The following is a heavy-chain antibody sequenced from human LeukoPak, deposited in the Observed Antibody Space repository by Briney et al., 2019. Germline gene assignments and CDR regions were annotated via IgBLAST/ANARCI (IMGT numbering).Heavy chain of an antibody. Sequence: PGGSLRLSCAASGFTFSSYSMNWVRQAPGEGPEWVSSISSSSSYIYYADSVKGRFTISRDNAKNSLYLQMNSLRAEDTAVYYCARETRMEWLFNYFDYWGQGTLVTVSS. V-gene: IGHV3-21*01. D-gene: IGHD3-3*01. CDR1: GFTFSSYS. CDR2: ISSSSSYI. J-gene: IGHJ4*02. CDR3: ARETRMEWLFNYFDY.